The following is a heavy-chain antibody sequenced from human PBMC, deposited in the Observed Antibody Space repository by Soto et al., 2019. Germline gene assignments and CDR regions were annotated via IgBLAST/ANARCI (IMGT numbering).Heavy chain of an antibody. Sequence: SETLSLTCSVSGGSITTSNYCWGWIRQPPGKGLEWIASIHYTGSTYYNPSLKSRVTISVDTSKNQFSLKLSSVTAADTAVYYCARGPYDFWSGYSPGYYYGMDVWGQGTTVTVSS. J-gene: IGHJ6*02. CDR2: IHYTGST. CDR3: ARGPYDFWSGYSPGYYYGMDV. D-gene: IGHD3-3*01. CDR1: GGSITTSNYC. V-gene: IGHV4-39*01.